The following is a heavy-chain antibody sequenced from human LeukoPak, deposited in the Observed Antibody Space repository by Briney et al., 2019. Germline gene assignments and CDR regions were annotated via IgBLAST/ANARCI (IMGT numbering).Heavy chain of an antibody. Sequence: GASVKVSCKASEYSFTNYLIHWMRQAPGQGLEWLGIINPSSGDTSYAQNFQGRVTISRDTSTTTVYMELSSLRSEDTAVYYCVRELSGGTFDYWGQGTLVTVSS. J-gene: IGHJ4*02. CDR3: VRELSGGTFDY. CDR2: INPSSGDT. V-gene: IGHV1-46*01. CDR1: EYSFTNYL. D-gene: IGHD3-10*01.